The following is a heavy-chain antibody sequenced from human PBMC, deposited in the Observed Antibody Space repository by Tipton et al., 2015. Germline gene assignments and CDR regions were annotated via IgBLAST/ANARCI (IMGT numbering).Heavy chain of an antibody. CDR2: ISAYNGNT. V-gene: IGHV1-18*04. D-gene: IGHD3-22*01. CDR1: GYNVKNFG. J-gene: IGHJ6*02. CDR3: ARSLYYYDSSGYLDYYYGMDV. Sequence: QVQLVQSGAEVKKPGASVKVSCEASGYNVKNFGISWVRQAPGQGLEWMGWISAYNGNTNYAQKLQGRVTMSTDTSTTTAYMELRSLRSDDTAVYYCARSLYYYDSSGYLDYYYGMDVWGQGTTVTVSS.